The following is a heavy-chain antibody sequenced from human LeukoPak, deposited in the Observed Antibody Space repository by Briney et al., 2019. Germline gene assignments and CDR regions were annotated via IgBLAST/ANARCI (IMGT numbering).Heavy chain of an antibody. CDR3: ASSLFRSSSHPSN. CDR1: GFTFSSYG. CDR2: ISYDGSNK. V-gene: IGHV3-30*03. Sequence: PGRSLRLSCAASGFTFSSYGMHWVRQAPGKGLEWVAVISYDGSNKYYADSVKGRFTISRDNSKNTLYLQMNSLRAEDTAVYYCASSLFRSSSHPSNWGQGTLVTVSS. J-gene: IGHJ4*02. D-gene: IGHD6-13*01.